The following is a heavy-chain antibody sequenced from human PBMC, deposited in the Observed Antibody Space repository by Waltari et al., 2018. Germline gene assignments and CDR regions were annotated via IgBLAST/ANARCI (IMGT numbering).Heavy chain of an antibody. CDR3: ARGGLDDFWSGRNWFDP. D-gene: IGHD3-3*01. V-gene: IGHV3-49*04. Sequence: EVQLVESGGGLVQPGRSLRLSCTASGFTFGDYAMSWVRQAPGKGLEWVGFIRSKAYGGTTEYAASVKGRFTISRDDSKSIAYLQMNSLKTEDTAVYYCARGGLDDFWSGRNWFDPWGQGTLVTVSS. J-gene: IGHJ5*02. CDR2: IRSKAYGGTT. CDR1: GFTFGDYA.